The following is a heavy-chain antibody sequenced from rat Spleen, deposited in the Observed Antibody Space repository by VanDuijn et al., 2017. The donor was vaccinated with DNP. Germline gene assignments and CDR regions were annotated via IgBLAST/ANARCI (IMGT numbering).Heavy chain of an antibody. CDR3: ASLNNYNWFAY. CDR1: GFTFSDYN. CDR2: ISYDGSNT. V-gene: IGHV5-7*01. J-gene: IGHJ3*01. Sequence: EVQLVESGGGLVQPGRSLKLSCAASGFTFSDYNMAWVRQAPKKGLEWVATISYDGSNTYYRDSVKGRFTISRDNAKSTLYLQMDSLRSEDTATYYCASLNNYNWFAYWGQGTLVTVSS. D-gene: IGHD1-10*01.